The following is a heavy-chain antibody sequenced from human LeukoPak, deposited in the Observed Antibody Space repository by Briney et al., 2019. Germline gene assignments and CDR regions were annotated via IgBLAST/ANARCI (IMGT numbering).Heavy chain of an antibody. Sequence: ASVKVSCKASGYTFTSYAMNWVRQAPGQGLEWMGWINTNTGNPTYAQGFTGRFVFSLDTFVSTAYLQISSLKAEDTAVYYCARKDPPDCSSTSCYELDYWGQGTLVTVSS. CDR2: INTNTGNP. CDR3: ARKDPPDCSSTSCYELDY. V-gene: IGHV7-4-1*02. J-gene: IGHJ4*02. CDR1: GYTFTSYA. D-gene: IGHD2-2*01.